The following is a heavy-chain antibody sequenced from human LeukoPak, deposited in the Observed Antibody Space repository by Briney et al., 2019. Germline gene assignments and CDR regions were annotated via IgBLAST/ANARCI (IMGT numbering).Heavy chain of an antibody. V-gene: IGHV3-23*01. CDR3: ARDLLVRAIDY. CDR1: GITFSRDG. Sequence: GGSLRLSCAASGITFSRDGMNWVRQVPGKGLEWVSSILDSGGGTTYADSVKGRFTISRDNSKNTLYLQMNSLRAEDTAVYYCARDLLVRAIDYWGQGTLVTVSS. J-gene: IGHJ4*02. D-gene: IGHD3-10*01. CDR2: ILDSGGGT.